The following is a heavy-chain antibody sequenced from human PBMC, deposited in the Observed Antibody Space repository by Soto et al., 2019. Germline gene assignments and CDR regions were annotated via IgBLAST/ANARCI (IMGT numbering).Heavy chain of an antibody. D-gene: IGHD2-15*01. Sequence: SETLSLTCTVSGGSISSGDYYWSWIRQPPGKGLEWIGYIYYSGSTYYNPSLKSRVTISVDTSKNQFSLKLSSVTAADTAVYYCAREPGVVVDATTPTNSCGYLWGQGTLVTVSS. V-gene: IGHV4-30-4*01. J-gene: IGHJ4*02. CDR2: IYYSGST. CDR1: GGSISSGDYY. CDR3: AREPGVVVDATTPTNSCGYL.